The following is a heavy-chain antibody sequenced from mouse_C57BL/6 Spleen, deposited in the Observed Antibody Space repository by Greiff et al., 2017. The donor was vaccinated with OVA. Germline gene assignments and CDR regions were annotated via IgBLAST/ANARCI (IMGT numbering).Heavy chain of an antibody. CDR2: IYPGDGDT. Sequence: QVQLQQSGPELVKPGASVKISCKASGYAFSSSWMNWVKQRPGKGLEWIGRIYPGDGDTNYNGKFKGKATLTADKSSSTAYMQLSSLTSEDSAVYFCARSNYGNYVAYFDVWGTGTTVTVSS. D-gene: IGHD2-1*01. CDR1: GYAFSSSW. V-gene: IGHV1-82*01. CDR3: ARSNYGNYVAYFDV. J-gene: IGHJ1*03.